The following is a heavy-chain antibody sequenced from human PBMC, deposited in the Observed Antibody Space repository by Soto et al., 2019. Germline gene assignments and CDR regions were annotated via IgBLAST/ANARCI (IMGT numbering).Heavy chain of an antibody. Sequence: GGSLRLSCAASGFTVSTNYMSWVRQAPGKGLEWVSVIYSGGSTYYADSVKGRFTISRDNSKNTLYLQMNSLRGEDTGVYYCGRPAPYYGMDVWGQGTTVTVSS. CDR3: GRPAPYYGMDV. CDR1: GFTVSTNY. V-gene: IGHV3-53*01. CDR2: IYSGGST. J-gene: IGHJ6*02.